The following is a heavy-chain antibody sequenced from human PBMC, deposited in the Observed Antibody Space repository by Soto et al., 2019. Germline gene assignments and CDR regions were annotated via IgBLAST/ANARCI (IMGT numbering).Heavy chain of an antibody. V-gene: IGHV4-39*01. CDR3: ARRVVAGKYSDY. CDR2: ICYSGST. Sequence: SETLSLTCTVSGGSLSTSGYCWGWIRQPPGKGLEWIGTICYSGSTSYNSSLKSRVTISVETSRNRVSLKMTSVTAADTAIYYCARRVVAGKYSDYWGQGTLVTVSS. CDR1: GGSLSTSGYC. J-gene: IGHJ4*02. D-gene: IGHD6-19*01.